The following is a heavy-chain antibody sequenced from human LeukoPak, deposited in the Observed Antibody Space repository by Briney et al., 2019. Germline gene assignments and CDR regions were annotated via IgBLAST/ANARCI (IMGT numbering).Heavy chain of an antibody. V-gene: IGHV3-7*01. CDR2: INQDGSEM. Sequence: GGSLRLSCAASGFTFSNYWMSWVRQAPGKGLEWLANINQDGSEMYYVDSVKGRFTISRDNGKNSLYLQINSLRADDTAVYYCARDLGSMIVVRTTNWYFDLWGRGTLVTVSS. CDR1: GFTFSNYW. CDR3: ARDLGSMIVVRTTNWYFDL. J-gene: IGHJ2*01. D-gene: IGHD3-22*01.